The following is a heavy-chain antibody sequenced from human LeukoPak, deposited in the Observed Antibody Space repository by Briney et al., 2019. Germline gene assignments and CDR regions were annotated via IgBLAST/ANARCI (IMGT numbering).Heavy chain of an antibody. CDR3: ARGTIGIAVAGAYFDY. V-gene: IGHV4-34*01. CDR2: INHSGST. Sequence: SETLSLTCAVYGGSFSGYYWSWIRQPPGKGLEWIGEINHSGSTNYNPSLKSRVTISVDTSKNQFSLELSSVTAADTAVYYCARGTIGIAVAGAYFDYWGQGTLVTVSS. D-gene: IGHD6-19*01. CDR1: GGSFSGYY. J-gene: IGHJ4*02.